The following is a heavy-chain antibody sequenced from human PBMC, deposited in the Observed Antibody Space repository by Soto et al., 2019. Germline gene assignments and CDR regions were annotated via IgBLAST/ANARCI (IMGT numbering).Heavy chain of an antibody. CDR3: ARDHYVYDILTGYGYYYGMDV. CDR2: IYYSGST. V-gene: IGHV4-30-4*01. J-gene: IGHJ6*02. Sequence: SETMSLTCSVSGGSISSGDYYWSWIRQPPGKGLEWIGYIYYSGSTYYNPSLKSRVTISVDTSKNQFSLKLSSVTAADTAVYYCARDHYVYDILTGYGYYYGMDVWGQGTTVTVSS. CDR1: GGSISSGDYY. D-gene: IGHD3-9*01.